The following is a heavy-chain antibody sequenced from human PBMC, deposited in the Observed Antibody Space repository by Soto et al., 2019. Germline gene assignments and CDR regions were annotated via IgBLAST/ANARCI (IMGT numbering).Heavy chain of an antibody. V-gene: IGHV3-30-3*01. CDR1: GFIFSDYA. CDR3: ARENSRIAPRLFQH. Sequence: PGGSLRLSCVASGFIFSDYAMHWARQAPGKGLVWVGLISPDGGNQYYSESAKGRFTISRDNSKNTLYLQMNDLRPDDTALYYCARENSRIAPRLFQHWGQGSPVTVSS. J-gene: IGHJ1*01. CDR2: ISPDGGNQ. D-gene: IGHD6-6*01.